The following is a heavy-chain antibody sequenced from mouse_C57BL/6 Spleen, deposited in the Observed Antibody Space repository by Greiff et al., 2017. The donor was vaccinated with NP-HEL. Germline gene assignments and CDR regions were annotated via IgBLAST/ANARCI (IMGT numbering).Heavy chain of an antibody. D-gene: IGHD1-1*01. Sequence: EVKLMESGGDLVKPGGSLKLSCAASGFTFSSYGMSWVRQTPDKRLEWVATISSGGSYTYYPDSVKGRFTISRDNAKNTLYLQMSSLKSEDTAMYYCARHRTVVAHFDYWGQGTTLTVSS. CDR3: ARHRTVVAHFDY. CDR1: GFTFSSYG. J-gene: IGHJ2*01. V-gene: IGHV5-6*01. CDR2: ISSGGSYT.